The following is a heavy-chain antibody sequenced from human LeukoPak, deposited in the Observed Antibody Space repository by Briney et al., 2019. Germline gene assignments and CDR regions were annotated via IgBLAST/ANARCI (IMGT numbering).Heavy chain of an antibody. V-gene: IGHV4-59*01. J-gene: IGHJ4*02. D-gene: IGHD3-10*01. CDR1: GGSISSYY. Sequence: SETLSLTCTVSGGSISSYYWSWIRQPPGKGLEWIGYIYYSGSTNYNPSLKSRVTISVDTSKNQFSLKLSSVTAADTAVYYCARSGGLGSSPFDYWGQGTLVTVSS. CDR3: ARSGGLGSSPFDY. CDR2: IYYSGST.